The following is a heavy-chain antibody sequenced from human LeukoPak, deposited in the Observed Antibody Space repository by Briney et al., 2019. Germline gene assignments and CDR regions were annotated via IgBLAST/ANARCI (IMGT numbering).Heavy chain of an antibody. D-gene: IGHD2-8*01. CDR2: ISSYGGST. CDR1: GFTFRNYG. V-gene: IGHV3-64D*09. Sequence: GGSLRLSCSASGFTFRNYGMHWVRQAPGKGLEYVSTISSYGGSTYYADLVKGRFTISRDNSKITLYLQMSSLRAEDTAVYYCVKDLYSYSFDYWGQGTLVTVSS. J-gene: IGHJ4*02. CDR3: VKDLYSYSFDY.